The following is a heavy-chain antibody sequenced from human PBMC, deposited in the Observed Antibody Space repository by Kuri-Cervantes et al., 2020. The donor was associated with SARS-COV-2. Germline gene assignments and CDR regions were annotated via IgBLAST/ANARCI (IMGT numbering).Heavy chain of an antibody. D-gene: IGHD2/OR15-2a*01. J-gene: IGHJ3*02. CDR1: GFTFSSYG. Sequence: GESLKISCAASGFTFSSYGMHWVRQAPGKGLEWVAFIRYDGSNKYYADSVKGRFTISRDNAKNSLYLQMNSLRAEDTAVYYCARESILHVEGDDAFDIWGQGTMVTVSS. V-gene: IGHV3-30*02. CDR2: IRYDGSNK. CDR3: ARESILHVEGDDAFDI.